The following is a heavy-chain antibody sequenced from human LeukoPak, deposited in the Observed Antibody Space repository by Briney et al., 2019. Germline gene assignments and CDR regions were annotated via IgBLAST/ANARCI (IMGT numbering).Heavy chain of an antibody. V-gene: IGHV1-69*13. Sequence: SVKVSCKASGGTFSSYAISWVRQAPGQGLEWMGGIIPIFGTANYAQKFQGRVTITADESTSTAYMGLSSLRSEDTAVYYCARGMIAELYYFDYWGLGTLVTVSS. D-gene: IGHD3-22*01. CDR3: ARGMIAELYYFDY. CDR2: IIPIFGTA. J-gene: IGHJ4*02. CDR1: GGTFSSYA.